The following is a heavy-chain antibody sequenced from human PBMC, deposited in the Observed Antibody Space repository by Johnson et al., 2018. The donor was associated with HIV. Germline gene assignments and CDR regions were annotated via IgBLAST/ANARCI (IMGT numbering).Heavy chain of an antibody. CDR3: ARSPPSYGSGSYLGLDAFDI. D-gene: IGHD3-10*01. CDR2: IYSGGST. J-gene: IGHJ3*02. Sequence: VQLVESGGGLIQPGGSLRLSCAASEFTVSGGYMNWVRQAPGKGLEWVSVIYSGGSTYYADSVKGRFTISRDNSKNTVYLQMNSLRAEDTAVYYCARSPPSYGSGSYLGLDAFDIWGKGTMVTVSS. V-gene: IGHV3-53*01. CDR1: EFTVSGGY.